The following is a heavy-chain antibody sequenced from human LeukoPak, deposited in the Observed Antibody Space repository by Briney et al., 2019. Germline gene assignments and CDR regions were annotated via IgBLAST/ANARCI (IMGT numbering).Heavy chain of an antibody. Sequence: GGSLRLSCAASGFTFDDYAMHWVRQAPGKGLEWVSGISWNSGSIGYADSVKGRFTISRDNAKNSLSLQLNSLSAEDTAVYYCARTGLDSSGYYESHYYMDVWGKGTTVTVSS. CDR3: ARTGLDSSGYYESHYYMDV. CDR2: ISWNSGSI. V-gene: IGHV3-9*01. D-gene: IGHD3-22*01. J-gene: IGHJ6*03. CDR1: GFTFDDYA.